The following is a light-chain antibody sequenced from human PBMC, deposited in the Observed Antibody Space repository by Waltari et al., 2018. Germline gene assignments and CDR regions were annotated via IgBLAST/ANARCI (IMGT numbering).Light chain of an antibody. CDR3: LQYNDWPPWT. CDR1: QIVTNN. Sequence: EILMTQSPATLSVSPGKRATLSCRASQIVTNNLAWYQQKPGQAPRLLIFGASTRATGVPARFSGSGSGTEFTLTISSLQSEDSAIYYCLQYNDWPPWTFGQGTKVEIK. CDR2: GAS. J-gene: IGKJ1*01. V-gene: IGKV3-15*01.